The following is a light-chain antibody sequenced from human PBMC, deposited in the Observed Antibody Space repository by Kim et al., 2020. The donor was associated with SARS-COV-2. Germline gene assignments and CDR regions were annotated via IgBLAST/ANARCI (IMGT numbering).Light chain of an antibody. CDR1: SITGGGYNY. CDR3: SSYTSSSTSVV. J-gene: IGLJ2*01. Sequence: SMTISCTGTSITGGGYNYVNCDHKHPDNAPKLRISDVSKRPSGISNRFYGYKPGNTASLTISGLQAEDEADYYCSSYTSSSTSVVFGGGTQLTVL. CDR2: DVS. V-gene: IGLV2-14*04.